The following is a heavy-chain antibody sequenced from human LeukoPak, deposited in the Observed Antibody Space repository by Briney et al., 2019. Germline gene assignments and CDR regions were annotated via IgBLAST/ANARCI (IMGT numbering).Heavy chain of an antibody. D-gene: IGHD6-19*01. CDR3: ARQYSSGHFDY. CDR2: ISPNSGAT. Sequence: ASVKVSCKAYGYTFTAYYLHWVRQAPGQGLEWMGWISPNSGATKYAQKFQDRVTMTRDTSISTAYMELSRLRSDDTAVYYCARQYSSGHFDYWGQGTLVTVSS. V-gene: IGHV1-2*02. CDR1: GYTFTAYY. J-gene: IGHJ4*02.